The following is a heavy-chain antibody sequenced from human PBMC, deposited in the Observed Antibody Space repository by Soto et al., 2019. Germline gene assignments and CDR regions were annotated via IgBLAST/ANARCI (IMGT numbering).Heavy chain of an antibody. J-gene: IGHJ4*02. CDR3: VKPTSGWYGWSLDY. CDR2: ISYDGNNK. Sequence: GSLRLSCAASGFIFSTYGMHWVRQAPGKGLEWVAVISYDGNNKYYADSVKGRFTISRDKSNNTLYLQLDSLKIEDTAVYYCVKPTSGWYGWSLDYWGQGTLVTVSS. V-gene: IGHV3-30*18. D-gene: IGHD6-19*01. CDR1: GFIFSTYG.